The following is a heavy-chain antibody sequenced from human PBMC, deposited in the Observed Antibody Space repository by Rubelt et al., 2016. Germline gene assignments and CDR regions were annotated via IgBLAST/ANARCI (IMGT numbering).Heavy chain of an antibody. Sequence: EVQLVGSGGGLAEPGRSLRLSCTASGFTFGDYAVSWFRQAPGKGLEWVSRINSDGSSTSYADSVKGRFTISRDNAKNTLYLQMNSLRAEDTAVYYCARDQNWNSFDPWGQGTLVTVSS. CDR3: ARDQNWNSFDP. CDR2: INSDGSST. V-gene: IGHV3-74*01. J-gene: IGHJ5*02. D-gene: IGHD1-7*01. CDR1: GFTFGDYA.